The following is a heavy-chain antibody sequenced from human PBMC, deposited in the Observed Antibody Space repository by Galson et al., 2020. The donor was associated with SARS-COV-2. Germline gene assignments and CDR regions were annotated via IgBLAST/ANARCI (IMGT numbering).Heavy chain of an antibody. CDR3: AKMEGIAVAAMAN. J-gene: IGHJ4*02. V-gene: IGHV3-23*01. Sequence: GESLKISCAASGFTFSSYAMSWVRQAPGKGLEWVSSISGSGASTYYADSVKGRFTISRDNSKKTLYLQMNSLTAEDTAIYYCAKMEGIAVAAMANGGQGTLVTVSS. CDR1: GFTFSSYA. D-gene: IGHD6-19*01. CDR2: ISGSGAST.